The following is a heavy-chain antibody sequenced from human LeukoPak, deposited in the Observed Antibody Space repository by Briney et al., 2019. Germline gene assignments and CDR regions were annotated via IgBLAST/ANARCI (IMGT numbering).Heavy chain of an antibody. D-gene: IGHD4-23*01. CDR1: GYRFTSYW. CDR3: ARHTNDYGGYGDY. J-gene: IGHJ4*01. Sequence: GESLKISCKGSGYRFTSYWIGWVRQMPGKGLEWMGIIYPGDSDTRYSPSFQGQVTISADKSISAAYLQWSSLKASDTAMYYCARHTNDYGGYGDYWGQEPWSPSPQ. CDR2: IYPGDSDT. V-gene: IGHV5-51*01.